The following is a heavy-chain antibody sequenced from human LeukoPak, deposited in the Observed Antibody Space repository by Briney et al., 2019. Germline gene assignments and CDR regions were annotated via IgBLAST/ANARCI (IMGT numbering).Heavy chain of an antibody. CDR1: GFTFSSYW. J-gene: IGHJ4*02. CDR3: AKDPGGYSYGTPYFDY. D-gene: IGHD5-18*01. V-gene: IGHV3-74*01. CDR2: INSDGSST. Sequence: GGSLRLSCAASGFTFSSYWMHWVRQAPGKGLVWVSRINSDGSSTSYADSVKGRFTISRDNSKNTLYLQMNSLRAEDTAVYYCAKDPGGYSYGTPYFDYWGQGTLVTVSS.